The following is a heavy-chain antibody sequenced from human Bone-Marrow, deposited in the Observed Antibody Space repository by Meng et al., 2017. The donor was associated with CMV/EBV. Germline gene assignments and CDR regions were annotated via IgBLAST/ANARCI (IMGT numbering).Heavy chain of an antibody. CDR2: IRSSGSTI. CDR3: ARELGEGFGGFYYYYGMDV. V-gene: IGHV3-11*01. CDR1: GFTFSDYY. D-gene: IGHD3-10*01. Sequence: GGSLRLSCAASGFTFSDYYMSWIRQAPGKGLEWVSYIRSSGSTIYYADSVKGRFTISRDNAKHSLYLQLSRLRAEETALYCCARELGEGFGGFYYYYGMDVWGQGTTVTVSS. J-gene: IGHJ6*02.